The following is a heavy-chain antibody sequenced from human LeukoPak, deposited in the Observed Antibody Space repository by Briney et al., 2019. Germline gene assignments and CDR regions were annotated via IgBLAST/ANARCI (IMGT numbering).Heavy chain of an antibody. Sequence: SETLSLTCTVSGGSISSYYWSWIRQPPGKGLEWIGYIYYSGSTNYNPPLKSRVTISVDTSKNQFSLKLSSVTAADTAVYYCAREGCSGGSCYPRRDAFDIWGQGTMVTVSS. CDR2: IYYSGST. CDR3: AREGCSGGSCYPRRDAFDI. V-gene: IGHV4-59*12. CDR1: GGSISSYY. J-gene: IGHJ3*02. D-gene: IGHD2-15*01.